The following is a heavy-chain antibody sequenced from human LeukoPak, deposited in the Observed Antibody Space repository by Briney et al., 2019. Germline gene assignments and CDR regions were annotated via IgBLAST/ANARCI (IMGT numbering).Heavy chain of an antibody. CDR2: ISSSSSYI. Sequence: GGSLRLSCAASGFTFSSYSMNWVRQAPGKGLEWVSSISSSSSYIYYADSVKGRFTISRDNAKNSLYLQMNSLRAEDTAVYYCARRDSSGYPPFDYWGQGTLVTVSS. CDR3: ARRDSSGYPPFDY. V-gene: IGHV3-21*01. CDR1: GFTFSSYS. J-gene: IGHJ4*02. D-gene: IGHD3-22*01.